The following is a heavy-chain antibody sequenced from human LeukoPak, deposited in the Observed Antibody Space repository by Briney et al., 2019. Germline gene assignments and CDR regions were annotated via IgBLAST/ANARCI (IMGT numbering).Heavy chain of an antibody. Sequence: SVKVSCKASGGTFSSYAISWVRQAHGQGLEWMGGIIPIFGTANYAQKFQGRVTITADKSTSTAYMELSSLRSEDTAVYYCARGGSYDILTGYYRSPYYFDYWGQGTLVTVSS. CDR3: ARGGSYDILTGYYRSPYYFDY. CDR2: IIPIFGTA. J-gene: IGHJ4*02. D-gene: IGHD3-9*01. V-gene: IGHV1-69*06. CDR1: GGTFSSYA.